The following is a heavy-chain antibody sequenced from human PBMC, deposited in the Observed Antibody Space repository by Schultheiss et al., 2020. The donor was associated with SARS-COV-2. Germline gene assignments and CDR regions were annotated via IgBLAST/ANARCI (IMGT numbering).Heavy chain of an antibody. CDR3: ARRVGAILFDY. J-gene: IGHJ4*02. CDR2: ISSSGSTI. CDR1: GFTFSNAW. Sequence: GGSLRLSCAASGFTFSNAWMSWVRQAPGKGLEWVSYISSSGSTIYYADSVKGRFTISRDNSKNTLYLQMNSLRAEDTAVYYCARRVGAILFDYWGQGTLVTVSS. V-gene: IGHV3-48*01. D-gene: IGHD1-26*01.